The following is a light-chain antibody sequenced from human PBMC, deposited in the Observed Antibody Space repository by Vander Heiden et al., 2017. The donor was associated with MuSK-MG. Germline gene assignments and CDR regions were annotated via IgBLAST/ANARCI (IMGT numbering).Light chain of an antibody. V-gene: IGKV3-11*01. CDR3: QRRSNWPPIT. J-gene: IGKJ4*01. CDR2: DAS. CDR1: QGVSSY. Sequence: EIVVTHSPATLSSSPGERATLCSGASQGVSSYFGCYQQQPGQAPRLLIYDASSRAAGIPARCSGGGSATDSTLTSSSLEPEDFAVYYWQRRSNWPPITFGGGTKVEIK.